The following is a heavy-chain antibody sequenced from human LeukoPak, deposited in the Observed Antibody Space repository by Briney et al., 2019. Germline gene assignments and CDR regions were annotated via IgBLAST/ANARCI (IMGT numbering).Heavy chain of an antibody. CDR1: GFTFSSYG. CDR2: ISYDGSNK. V-gene: IGHV3-30*03. D-gene: IGHD4-17*01. J-gene: IGHJ3*02. Sequence: GGSLRLSCAASGFTFSSYGMHWVRQAPGKGLEWVAVISYDGSNKYYADSVKGRFTISRDNSKNTLYLQMNSLRAEDTAAYYCASNTYVDYVSFDIWGQGTMVTVSS. CDR3: ASNTYVDYVSFDI.